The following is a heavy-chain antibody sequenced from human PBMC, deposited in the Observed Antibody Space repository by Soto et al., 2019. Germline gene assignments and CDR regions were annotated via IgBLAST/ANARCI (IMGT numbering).Heavy chain of an antibody. Sequence: PSETLSLTCTVSGGSISSCYCSWIRQPPGKGLEWIGFVYHSGSRNYDPSLKSRVTISVDTSKNQFFLKLTSVTAADTALYYCARRNLFFDYWGQGALVTVSS. V-gene: IGHV4-59*08. CDR2: VYHSGSR. J-gene: IGHJ4*02. CDR3: ARRNLFFDY. CDR1: GGSISSCY.